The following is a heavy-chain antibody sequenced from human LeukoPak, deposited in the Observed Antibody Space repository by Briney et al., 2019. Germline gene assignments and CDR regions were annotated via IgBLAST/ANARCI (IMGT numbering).Heavy chain of an antibody. J-gene: IGHJ4*02. CDR3: ARVVLPPGYYGIWYFDY. V-gene: IGHV4-59*12. Sequence: PSETLSLTCTVSGGSISSYYWSWIRQPPGKGLEWIGYIYYSGSTNYNPSLKSRVTISVDTSKNQFSLKLSSVTAADTAVYYCARVVLPPGYYGIWYFDYWGQGTLVTVSS. D-gene: IGHD3-22*01. CDR2: IYYSGST. CDR1: GGSISSYY.